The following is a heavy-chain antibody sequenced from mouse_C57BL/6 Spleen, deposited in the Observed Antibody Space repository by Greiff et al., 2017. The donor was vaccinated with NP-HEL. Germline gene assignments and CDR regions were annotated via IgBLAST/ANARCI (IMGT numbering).Heavy chain of an antibody. CDR1: GFTFSDYY. V-gene: IGHV5-12*01. CDR2: ISNGGGST. J-gene: IGHJ3*01. Sequence: DVQLVESGGGLVQPGGSLKLSCAASGFTFSDYYMYWVRQTPEKRLEWVAYISNGGGSTYYPDTVKGRFTISRDNAKNTLYLQMSRLKSEDTAMYYCARQDDYYGSPAWFAYWGQGTLVTVSA. D-gene: IGHD1-1*01. CDR3: ARQDDYYGSPAWFAY.